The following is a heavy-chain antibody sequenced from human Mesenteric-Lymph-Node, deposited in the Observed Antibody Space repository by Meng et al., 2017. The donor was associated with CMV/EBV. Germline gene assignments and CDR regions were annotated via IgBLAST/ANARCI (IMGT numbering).Heavy chain of an antibody. D-gene: IGHD2-2*01. J-gene: IGHJ4*02. CDR3: AKSYCGSATCYTVYFDY. Sequence: GESLKISCATSGFTFSSDWMHWVRQVPGKGLVWVSRISNDGRTTNYADSVKGRFTVSRDNAKNILYLQMNSLRAEDTAAYYCAKSYCGSATCYTVYFDYWGQGTLVTVSS. CDR1: GFTFSSDW. CDR2: ISNDGRTT. V-gene: IGHV3-74*01.